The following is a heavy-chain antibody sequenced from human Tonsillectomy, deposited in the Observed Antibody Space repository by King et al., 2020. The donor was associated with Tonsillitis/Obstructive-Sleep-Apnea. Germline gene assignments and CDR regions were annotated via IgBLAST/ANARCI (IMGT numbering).Heavy chain of an antibody. V-gene: IGHV3-11*05. CDR3: ARDQGGRFLGNYYYYYYMDV. J-gene: IGHJ6*03. D-gene: IGHD3-3*01. CDR1: GFTFSDYY. CDR2: ISSSSSYT. Sequence: QLQESGGGLVKPGGSLSLSCAASGFTFSDYYMSWIRQAPGKGLEWVSYISSSSSYTNYADSVKGRFTISRDNAKNSLYLQMNSLRAEDTAVYYCARDQGGRFLGNYYYYYYMDVWGKGTTVTVSS.